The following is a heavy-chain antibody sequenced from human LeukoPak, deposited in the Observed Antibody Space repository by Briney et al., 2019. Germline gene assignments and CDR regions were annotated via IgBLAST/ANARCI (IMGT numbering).Heavy chain of an antibody. CDR2: INPSGGST. V-gene: IGHV1-46*01. Sequence: ASVKVSCKASGHTFTDYYMHWVRQAPGQGLEWMGIINPSGGSTSYAQKFQGRVTMTRDTSTSTVYMELSSLRSEDTAVYYCARGYYFRCSSTSCYGGNYYYYYMDVWGKGTTVTISS. J-gene: IGHJ6*03. CDR1: GHTFTDYY. CDR3: ARGYYFRCSSTSCYGGNYYYYYMDV. D-gene: IGHD2-2*01.